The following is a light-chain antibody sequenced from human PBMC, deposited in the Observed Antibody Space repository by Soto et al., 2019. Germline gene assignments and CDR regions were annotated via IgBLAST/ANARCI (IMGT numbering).Light chain of an antibody. J-gene: IGKJ1*01. CDR1: QSINSW. CDR3: QQYHNYWT. CDR2: KAS. V-gene: IGKV1-5*03. Sequence: DIQMTQSPSTRSASVGDRVSITCRTSQSINSWLAWYQQKPGEAPKLLIYKASSLESGVPSRFSGSGSGTEFTLTISSLQPDDFATYYCQQYHNYWTFGQGTKVDIK.